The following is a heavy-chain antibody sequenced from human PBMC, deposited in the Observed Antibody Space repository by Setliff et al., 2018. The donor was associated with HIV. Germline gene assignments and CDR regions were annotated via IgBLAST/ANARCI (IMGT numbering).Heavy chain of an antibody. CDR1: GGSVNSGNYH. CDR2: IYTSGSP. V-gene: IGHV4-61*10. D-gene: IGHD5-18*01. CDR3: ARSPGVDTNMAFDY. Sequence: PSETLSLTCSVSGGSVNSGNYHWAWIRQPAGRGLEWIGHIYTSGSPHYKSSLTSRLTISLDTSKNQVSLKLNSVTAADTAVYYCARSPGVDTNMAFDYWGQGTLVTVSS. J-gene: IGHJ4*02.